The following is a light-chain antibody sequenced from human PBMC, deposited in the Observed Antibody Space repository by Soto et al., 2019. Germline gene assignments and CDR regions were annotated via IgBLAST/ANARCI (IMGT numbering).Light chain of an antibody. CDR1: SSNIGINT. Sequence: QSVLTQSPSASGTPGQTITISCSGSSSNIGINTVNWYQHLPGTAPRLLIYSHTQRPSGVPDRFSGSKSGTSASLAISGVRSEVWADYPGATWVDSVKGWVFGGGTHLPAL. J-gene: IGLJ3*02. CDR3: ATWVDSVKGWV. CDR2: SHT. V-gene: IGLV1-44*01.